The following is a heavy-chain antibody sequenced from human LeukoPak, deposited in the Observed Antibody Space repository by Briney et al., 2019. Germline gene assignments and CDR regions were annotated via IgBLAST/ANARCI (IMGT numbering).Heavy chain of an antibody. Sequence: SETLSLTCAVYGGSFSGYYWSWIRQPPGKGLEWIGEINHSGSTNYNPSLKSRVTISVDKSKNQFSLKLSSVTAADTAVYYCARVLGAYNWNYGPLWFDYWGQGTLVTVSS. V-gene: IGHV4-34*01. J-gene: IGHJ4*02. CDR1: GGSFSGYY. CDR3: ARVLGAYNWNYGPLWFDY. D-gene: IGHD1-7*01. CDR2: INHSGST.